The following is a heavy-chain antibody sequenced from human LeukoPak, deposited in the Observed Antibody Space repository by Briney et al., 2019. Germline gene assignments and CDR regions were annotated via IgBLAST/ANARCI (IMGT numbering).Heavy chain of an antibody. V-gene: IGHV1-69*04. CDR3: ARSHSGSYSLFDY. Sequence: ASVKVSCKASGGTFSSYAISWVRQAPGQGLEWMGRIIPISGIVNYAQKFQGRVTITADKPTTTAYMELSSLRSEDTAVYYCARSHSGSYSLFDYWGQGTLVTVSS. D-gene: IGHD1-26*01. J-gene: IGHJ4*02. CDR1: GGTFSSYA. CDR2: IIPISGIV.